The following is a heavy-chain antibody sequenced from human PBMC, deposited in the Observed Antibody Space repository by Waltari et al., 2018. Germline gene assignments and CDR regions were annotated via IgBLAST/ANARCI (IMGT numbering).Heavy chain of an antibody. CDR1: GGSFSGYS. J-gene: IGHJ6*02. D-gene: IGHD6-19*01. Sequence: QVQLQQWGAGLLTPSETLSLTCAVYGGSFSGYSWSWLRQPPGKGLEWIGEINHSGSTNYNPSLKSRVTISVDTSKNQFSLKLSSVTAADTAVYYCARGGTYSSGWYDYYYGMDVWGQGTTVTVSS. CDR3: ARGGTYSSGWYDYYYGMDV. V-gene: IGHV4-34*01. CDR2: INHSGST.